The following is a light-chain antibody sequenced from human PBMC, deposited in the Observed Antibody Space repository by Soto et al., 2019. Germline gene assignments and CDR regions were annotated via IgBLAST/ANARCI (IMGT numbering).Light chain of an antibody. CDR3: HQRFKGTRT. V-gene: IGKV3D-20*02. J-gene: IGKJ1*01. CDR1: QSVXSSC. CDR2: GAS. Sequence: IVVTQSACTLSLSPGERATLSCRASQSVXSSCLAWYQQKPGQAPRLLXDGASSSANGSPDSLSGSGSGTDFTRTISSLDPEDCECYYWHQRFKGTRTFGQGTKVDIK.